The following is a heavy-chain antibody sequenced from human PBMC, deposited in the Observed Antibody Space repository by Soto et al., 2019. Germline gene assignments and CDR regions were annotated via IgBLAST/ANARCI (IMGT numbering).Heavy chain of an antibody. V-gene: IGHV4-59*01. CDR1: GGSINSYY. CDR2: IYYSGNT. D-gene: IGHD6-13*01. Sequence: QVQLQESGPGLVKPSETLSLTCTVSGGSINSYYWSWIRQPPGKGLEWIGYIYYSGNTNYNPSLNSRVTISVDTSKNQFSLKLTSVTAADTAVYYCARDARYSNYSFGMDVWGQGTTVTVSS. J-gene: IGHJ6*02. CDR3: ARDARYSNYSFGMDV.